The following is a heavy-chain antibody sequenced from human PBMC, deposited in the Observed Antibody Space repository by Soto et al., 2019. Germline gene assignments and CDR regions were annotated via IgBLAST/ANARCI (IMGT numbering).Heavy chain of an antibody. CDR1: GGSFIGYY. J-gene: IGHJ4*02. V-gene: IGHV4-34*01. D-gene: IGHD6-13*01. CDR2: INHSGST. CDR3: ARGRARSYSSSWYKDY. Sequence: SETLSLTCAVYGGSFIGYYWSWILQPPGKGLEWIGEINHSGSTNYNPSLKSRVTISVDTSKNQFSLKLSSVTAADTAVYYCARGRARSYSSSWYKDYWGQGTLVTVSS.